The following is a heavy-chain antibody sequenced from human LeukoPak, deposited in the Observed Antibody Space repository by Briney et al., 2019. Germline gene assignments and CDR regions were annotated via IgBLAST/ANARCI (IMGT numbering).Heavy chain of an antibody. CDR1: GFTFSSYA. Sequence: GGSLRLSRAASGFTFSSYAMLWVRQAPGKGLEWVAVISYDGSNKYYADSVKGRFTISRDNSKNTLYLQMNSLRAEDTAVYYCAREGIADNWFDPWGQGTLVTVSS. J-gene: IGHJ5*02. D-gene: IGHD6-13*01. CDR3: AREGIADNWFDP. CDR2: ISYDGSNK. V-gene: IGHV3-30-3*01.